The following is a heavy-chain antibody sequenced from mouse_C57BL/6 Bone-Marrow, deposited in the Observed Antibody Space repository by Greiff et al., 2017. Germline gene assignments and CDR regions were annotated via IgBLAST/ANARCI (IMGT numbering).Heavy chain of an antibody. CDR3: TRGIYYGPSGGFAY. V-gene: IGHV1-5*01. CDR2: IYPGNSDT. J-gene: IGHJ3*01. D-gene: IGHD2-1*01. CDR1: GYTFTSYW. Sequence: EVQLQESGTVLARPGASVKMSCKTSGYTFTSYWMHWVKQRPGQGLEWIGAIYPGNSDTSYNQKFKGKAKLTAVTSASTAYMELSSLTNEDSAVYYCTRGIYYGPSGGFAYWGQGTLVTVSA.